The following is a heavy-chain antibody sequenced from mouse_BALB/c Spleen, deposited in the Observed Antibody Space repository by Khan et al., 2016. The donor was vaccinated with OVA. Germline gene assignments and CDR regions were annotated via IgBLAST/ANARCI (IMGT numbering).Heavy chain of an antibody. CDR2: INSDGDYT. J-gene: IGHJ3*01. Sequence: EVELVESGGGLVKPGGSLQLSCLASGFTFSTFAMSWVRQTPEKRLEWVATINSDGDYTYYPDSVKGRFTISRDSAKNTLSLQMSSLRSEDTAMYYCARHNYCPFAYWGQGTLVTVSA. V-gene: IGHV5-9-3*01. CDR1: GFTFSTFA. D-gene: IGHD2-1*01. CDR3: ARHNYCPFAY.